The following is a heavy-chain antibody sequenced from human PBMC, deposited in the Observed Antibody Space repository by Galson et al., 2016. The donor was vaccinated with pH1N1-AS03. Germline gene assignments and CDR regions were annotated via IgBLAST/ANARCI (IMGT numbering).Heavy chain of an antibody. CDR2: ISKDARGK. J-gene: IGHJ5*01. CDR3: AKRLRGIAAVGFES. CDR1: GFTFSDSG. V-gene: IGHV3-30*18. D-gene: IGHD3-10*01. Sequence: SLRLSCAASGFTFSDSGMHWVRQPPGKGLAWVAVISKDARGKFYADSVKGRFTISRDNSNTTVYLHMNSLRTEDTAVYYCAKRLRGIAAVGFESWGQGILVIVSS.